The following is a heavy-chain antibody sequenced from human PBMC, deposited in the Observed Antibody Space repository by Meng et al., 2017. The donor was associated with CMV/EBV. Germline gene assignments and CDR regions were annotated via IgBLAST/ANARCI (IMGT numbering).Heavy chain of an antibody. CDR1: GGSFSGYY. CDR2: INHSRNT. CDR3: AKYGGNPGGFDY. V-gene: IGHV4-34*01. D-gene: IGHD4/OR15-4a*01. J-gene: IGHJ4*02. Sequence: LTCAVYGGSFSGYYWSWIRQPPGKGLEWIGEINHSRNTNYNPSLKSRVTISVDTSKNQFSLKLSSVTAADTAVYYCAKYGGNPGGFDYWGQGTLVTVSS.